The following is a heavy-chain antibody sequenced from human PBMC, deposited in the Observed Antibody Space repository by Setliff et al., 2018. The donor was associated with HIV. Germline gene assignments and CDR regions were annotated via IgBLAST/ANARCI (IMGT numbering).Heavy chain of an antibody. V-gene: IGHV4-59*01. CDR3: AKSSPSIGYITDC. Sequence: PSETLSLTCTVSGGSISSYYWSWIRHSPGKGLEWIGIIFPGGATNYNPSLTSRVTISVDTSKNHLFLKLTSVTTADTAVYFCAKSSPSIGYITDCWGQGAQVTVSS. D-gene: IGHD5-12*01. CDR1: GGSISSYY. J-gene: IGHJ4*02. CDR2: IFPGGAT.